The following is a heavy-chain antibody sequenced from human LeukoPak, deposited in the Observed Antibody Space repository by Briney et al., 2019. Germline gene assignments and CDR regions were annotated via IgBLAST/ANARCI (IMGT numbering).Heavy chain of an antibody. CDR2: IYHSGST. Sequence: SQTLSLTCTVSGGSISSGGYYWSWIRQPPGKGLEWIGYIYHSGSTYYNPSLKSRVTISVDRSKNQFSLKLSSVTAADTAVYYCARAIRLEWFPEYYFDYWGQGTLVTVSS. CDR1: GGSISSGGYY. D-gene: IGHD3-3*01. CDR3: ARAIRLEWFPEYYFDY. V-gene: IGHV4-30-2*01. J-gene: IGHJ4*02.